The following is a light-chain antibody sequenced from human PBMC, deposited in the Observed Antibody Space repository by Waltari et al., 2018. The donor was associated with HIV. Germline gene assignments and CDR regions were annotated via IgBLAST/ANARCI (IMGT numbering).Light chain of an antibody. CDR3: QQSYSTPRT. V-gene: IGKV1-39*01. Sequence: DIQMTQSPYYLSASVGDRVTITCRASQSISSYLNWYQQKPGKAPKLLIYAASSLQSGVPSRFSGSGSGTDFTLTISSLQPEDFATYYCQQSYSTPRTFGQGTKVEIK. CDR2: AAS. CDR1: QSISSY. J-gene: IGKJ1*01.